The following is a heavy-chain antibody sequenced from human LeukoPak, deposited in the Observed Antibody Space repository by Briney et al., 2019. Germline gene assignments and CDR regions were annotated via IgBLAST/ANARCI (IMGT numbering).Heavy chain of an antibody. D-gene: IGHD1-26*01. CDR3: ARVVGAIRD. Sequence: PSETLSLTCTVSGGSISSYYWSWIRQPPGKGLEWIGYIYYSGSTNYNPSLKSRVTISVDTTKNQFSLKLSSVTAADTAVYYCARVVGAIRDWGQGTLVTVSS. V-gene: IGHV4-59*01. CDR2: IYYSGST. CDR1: GGSISSYY. J-gene: IGHJ4*02.